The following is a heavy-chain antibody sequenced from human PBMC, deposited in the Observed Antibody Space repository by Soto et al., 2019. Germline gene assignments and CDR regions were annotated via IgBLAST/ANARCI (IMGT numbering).Heavy chain of an antibody. CDR2: FAGDCINT. CDR1: GFTVNNNA. CDR3: VKEGRLAVGGLDP. D-gene: IGHD3-10*01. Sequence: EVQLLESGGGLVQPGGSLRLSCAASGFTVNNNAMHWVRQAPGEGLEWVSGFAGDCINTRYADSVRGRFTISRDTSKNSLSLQRDSQSVEDTAIYYFVKEGRLAVGGLDPWGQGALVTVSS. J-gene: IGHJ5*02. V-gene: IGHV3-23*01.